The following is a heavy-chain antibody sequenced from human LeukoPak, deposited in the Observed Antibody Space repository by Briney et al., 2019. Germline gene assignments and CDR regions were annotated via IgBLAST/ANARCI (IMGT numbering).Heavy chain of an antibody. CDR2: IKSKTDGGTT. Sequence: NPGGSLRLSCAASGFTFSNAWMSWVRQAPGKGLEWVGRIKSKTDGGTTDYAAPVKGRFTISRDDSKNTLYLQMNSLKTEDTAVYYCTTIVVVAATEFDYWGQGTLVTVSS. J-gene: IGHJ4*02. D-gene: IGHD2-15*01. CDR3: TTIVVVAATEFDY. CDR1: GFTFSNAW. V-gene: IGHV3-15*01.